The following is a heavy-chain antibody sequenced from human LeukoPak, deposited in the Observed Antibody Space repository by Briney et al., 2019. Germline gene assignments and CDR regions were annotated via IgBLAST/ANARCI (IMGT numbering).Heavy chain of an antibody. J-gene: IGHJ4*02. CDR3: ARGHASPGDFDY. CDR2: INPSGGST. Sequence: ASVKVSCKASGYTFTSYYMHWVRQAPGQGLEWMGIINPSGGSTSYAQRFQGRVTMTRDTSTSTVYMEVSSLRSEDTAVYYCARGHASPGDFDYWGQGTLVTVSS. V-gene: IGHV1-46*01. CDR1: GYTFTSYY. D-gene: IGHD1-14*01.